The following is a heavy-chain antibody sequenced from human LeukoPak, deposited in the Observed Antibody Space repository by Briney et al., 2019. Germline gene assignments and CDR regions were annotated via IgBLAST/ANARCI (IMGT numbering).Heavy chain of an antibody. CDR2: INTDGSST. V-gene: IGHV3-74*01. CDR3: ARDVPPLYDFWSGMGGWFDP. Sequence: GSLRLSCAASGFTFSSYWMHWVRQAPGKGLVWVSRINTDGSSTSYADSVKGRFTISRDNAKDTLYLQMNSLRAEDTAVYYCARDVPPLYDFWSGMGGWFDPWGQGTLVTVSS. D-gene: IGHD3-3*01. J-gene: IGHJ5*02. CDR1: GFTFSSYW.